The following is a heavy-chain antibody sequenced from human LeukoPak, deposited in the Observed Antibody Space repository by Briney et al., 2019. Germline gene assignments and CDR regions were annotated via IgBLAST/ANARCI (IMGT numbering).Heavy chain of an antibody. CDR3: TRGDDFLAAYNYMDV. D-gene: IGHD3-9*01. CDR1: GGTIRGFA. CDR2: INTMSGTT. J-gene: IGHJ6*04. V-gene: IGHV1-69*05. Sequence: ASVKVSCKASGGTIRGFAINWVRQAPGEGFEWMGRINTMSGTTNYTQRLQGRVTMTTDESTTTAFMGLSRLTAEDTALYYCTRGDDFLAAYNYMDVWGKGTSVIVSS.